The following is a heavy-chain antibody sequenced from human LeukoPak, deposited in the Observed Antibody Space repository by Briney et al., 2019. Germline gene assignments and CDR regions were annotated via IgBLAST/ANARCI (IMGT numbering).Heavy chain of an antibody. J-gene: IGHJ4*02. V-gene: IGHV3-48*01. CDR1: GFTFSRYS. D-gene: IGHD1-26*01. CDR2: ISRSSSTI. CDR3: AKDLSRKVGAGDY. Sequence: GGSLRLSCAASGFTFSRYSINWVRQAPGKGLEWVSYISRSSSTIYYADSVKGRFTISRDNAKNSLYLQMNSLRAEDTAVYYCAKDLSRKVGAGDYWGQGTLVTVPS.